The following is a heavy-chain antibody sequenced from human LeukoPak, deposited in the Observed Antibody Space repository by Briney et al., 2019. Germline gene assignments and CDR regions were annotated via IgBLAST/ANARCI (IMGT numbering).Heavy chain of an antibody. CDR2: IYHSGSA. J-gene: IGHJ3*02. CDR1: GGSISSGGYS. V-gene: IGHV4-30-2*01. CDR3: ARGGGYSYGSAFDI. D-gene: IGHD5-18*01. Sequence: SETLSLTCAVSGGSISSGGYSWSWIRQPPGKGLEWIGYIYHSGSAYYNPSLKSRVTISVDRSKNQFSLKLSSVTAADTAVYYCARGGGYSYGSAFDIWGQGTMVTVSS.